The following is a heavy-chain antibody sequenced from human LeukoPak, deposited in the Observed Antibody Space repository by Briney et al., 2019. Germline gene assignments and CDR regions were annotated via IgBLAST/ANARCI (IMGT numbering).Heavy chain of an antibody. D-gene: IGHD2-21*02. CDR2: INPDGSWT. CDR1: GFTFNSYW. Sequence: PGGSLRLSCAASGFTFNSYWMVWFRQAPGKGLVWVSCINPDGSWTLHADSVKGRFPISRDYARNTLYLQMNSLGVEDTAMYYCARYEQRPGVTASDPWSQGTLVTVSS. J-gene: IGHJ5*02. CDR3: ARYEQRPGVTASDP. V-gene: IGHV3-74*01.